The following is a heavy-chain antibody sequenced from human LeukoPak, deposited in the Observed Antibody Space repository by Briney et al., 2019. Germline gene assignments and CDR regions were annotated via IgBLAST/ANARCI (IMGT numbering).Heavy chain of an antibody. V-gene: IGHV3-66*02. CDR3: ARLSSPGSMDV. D-gene: IGHD6-13*01. CDR1: GFTLSSNC. CDR2: IYSGGST. Sequence: PGGSLRLSCAASGFTLSSNCMRWVRQAPGKGLEWVSVIYSGGSTYYADSVKGRFTISRDNSKNTLYLQMNSLRAEDTAVYYCARLSSPGSMDVWGKGTTVTVSS. J-gene: IGHJ6*03.